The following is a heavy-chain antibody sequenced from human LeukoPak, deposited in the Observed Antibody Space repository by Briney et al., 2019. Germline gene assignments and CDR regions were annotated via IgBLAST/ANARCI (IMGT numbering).Heavy chain of an antibody. CDR2: ISGSGGST. J-gene: IGHJ4*02. D-gene: IGHD2-2*02. Sequence: GGSLRLSCAASGFTFSSYAMSWVRQAPGKGLEWVSSISGSGGSTYYADSVKGRFTISRDNSKNTLHLQMNSLRAEDTAVYYCAKSVGYCSSTSCYKDDYWGQGTLVTVSS. CDR3: AKSVGYCSSTSCYKDDY. CDR1: GFTFSSYA. V-gene: IGHV3-23*01.